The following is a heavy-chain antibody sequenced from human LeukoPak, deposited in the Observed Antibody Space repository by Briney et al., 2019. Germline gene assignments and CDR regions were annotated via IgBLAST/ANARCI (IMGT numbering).Heavy chain of an antibody. D-gene: IGHD3-10*01. V-gene: IGHV4-61*02. J-gene: IGHJ4*02. CDR1: GGSISSGSYY. Sequence: PSETLSLTCTVSGGSISSGSYYWSWIRQPAGKGLEWIGRIYTSGSTNYNPSLKSRVTISVDTSKNQFSLKLSSVTAADTAVYYCARAGYYGSGSYSFYYWGQGTLVTVSS. CDR3: ARAGYYGSGSYSFYY. CDR2: IYTSGST.